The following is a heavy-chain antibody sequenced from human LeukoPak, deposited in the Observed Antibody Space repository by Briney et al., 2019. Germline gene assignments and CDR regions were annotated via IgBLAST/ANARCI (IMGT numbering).Heavy chain of an antibody. Sequence: ASVKVSCKASGHTFTSYDINWVRQATGQGLEWMGWMNPNSGNTGYAQKFQGRATMTRNTSISTAYMELSSLRSEDTAVYYCARLRWGAKVTSAYYYYGMDVWGQGTTVTVSS. J-gene: IGHJ6*02. V-gene: IGHV1-8*01. CDR1: GHTFTSYD. D-gene: IGHD3-16*01. CDR3: ARLRWGAKVTSAYYYYGMDV. CDR2: MNPNSGNT.